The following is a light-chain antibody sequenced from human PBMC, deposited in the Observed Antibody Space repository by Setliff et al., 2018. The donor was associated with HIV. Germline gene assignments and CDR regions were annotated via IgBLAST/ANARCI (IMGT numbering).Light chain of an antibody. J-gene: IGLJ2*01. Sequence: NFMLTQPHSVSESPGKTVTISCTRSSGSIASNYVQWYQQRPGSSPTTVIYEDNQRPSGVPDRFSGSIDSSSNSASLTISGLKTEDEADYYCQSYDSNNHVGFGGGTKVT. CDR1: SGSIASNY. V-gene: IGLV6-57*01. CDR3: QSYDSNNHVG. CDR2: EDN.